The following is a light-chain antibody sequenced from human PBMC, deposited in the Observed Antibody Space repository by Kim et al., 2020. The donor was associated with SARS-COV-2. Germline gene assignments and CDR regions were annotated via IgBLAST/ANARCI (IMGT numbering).Light chain of an antibody. CDR3: QQSNSYPLT. CDR1: QSIRSY. CDR2: AVS. Sequence: DIQMTQSPSSLSASVGDRVTITCRASQSIRSYLNWYQQKPGKAPKVLIYAVSSLQSGVPSRFSGSGSGTDFTLTISSLQPEDFATYYCQQSNSYPLTFGGGTKVDIK. J-gene: IGKJ4*01. V-gene: IGKV1-39*01.